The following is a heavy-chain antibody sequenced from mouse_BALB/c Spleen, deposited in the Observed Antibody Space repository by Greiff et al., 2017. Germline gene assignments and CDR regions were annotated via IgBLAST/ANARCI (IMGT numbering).Heavy chain of an antibody. CDR2: ISSGSSTI. CDR3: ARGQLGLVGFAY. CDR1: GFTFSSFG. J-gene: IGHJ3*01. V-gene: IGHV5-17*02. Sequence: EVKLVESGGGLVQPGGSRKLSCAASGFTFSSFGMHWVRQAPEKGLEWVAYISSGSSTIYYADTVKGRFTISRDNPKNTLFLQMTSLRSEDTAMYYCARGQLGLVGFAYWGQGTLVTVSA. D-gene: IGHD3-2*01.